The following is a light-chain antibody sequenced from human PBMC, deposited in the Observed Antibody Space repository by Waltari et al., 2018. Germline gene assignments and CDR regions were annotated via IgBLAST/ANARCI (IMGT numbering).Light chain of an antibody. CDR2: ENF. Sequence: FLLTQPHSVSESPGKTITISCTRSGGSIASDYVQWYQQRPGSAPTTVIFENFQRPSGVPHRFSGSIDSSSNSASLIISGLKTEDEADYYCQSSDNNTVFFVGGTRLTVL. CDR3: QSSDNNTVF. J-gene: IGLJ2*01. CDR1: GGSIASDY. V-gene: IGLV6-57*04.